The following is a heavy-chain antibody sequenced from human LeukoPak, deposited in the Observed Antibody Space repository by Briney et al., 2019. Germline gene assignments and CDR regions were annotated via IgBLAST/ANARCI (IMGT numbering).Heavy chain of an antibody. Sequence: SETLSLTCAVHGGPFSGYYWNWIRQSPGKGLEWIGEINPSGRTNYNPSLKSRVTMSVDTSKNQFSLRLSSMTAADTARYYCARGSFYDSSGYSDYYFYHYMDVWGTGTTVAVSS. CDR3: ARGSFYDSSGYSDYYFYHYMDV. J-gene: IGHJ6*03. D-gene: IGHD3-22*01. CDR2: INPSGRT. CDR1: GGPFSGYY. V-gene: IGHV4-34*01.